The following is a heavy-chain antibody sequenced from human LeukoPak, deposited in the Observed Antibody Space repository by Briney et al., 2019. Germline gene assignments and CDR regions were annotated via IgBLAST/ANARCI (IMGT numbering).Heavy chain of an antibody. D-gene: IGHD3-22*01. CDR1: GYSFTSYW. V-gene: IGHV5-51*01. CDR3: ACADYYDSSGYRAFDI. CDR2: IYPGDSDT. Sequence: GESLKISCKGSGYSFTSYWIGWVRQMPGKGLEWMGIIYPGDSDTRYSPSFQGQVTISADKSISTAYLQWSSLKASDTAMYYCACADYYDSSGYRAFDIWGQGTMVTVSS. J-gene: IGHJ3*02.